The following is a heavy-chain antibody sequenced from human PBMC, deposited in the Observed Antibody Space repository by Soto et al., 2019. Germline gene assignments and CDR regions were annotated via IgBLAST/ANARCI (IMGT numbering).Heavy chain of an antibody. V-gene: IGHV1-69*02. D-gene: IGHD2-8*01. CDR2: IIPILDIA. CDR3: ARGGGRAIWSYVDYYYGMDV. CDR1: GGTFSSYS. J-gene: IGHJ6*02. Sequence: QVQLVQSGAEVKKPGSSVKVSCKASGGTFSSYSISWVRQAPGQGLEWMGRIIPILDIANYAQRFQGRVTITTDKSTSTAYMELSSLRSEDTAVYYCARGGGRAIWSYVDYYYGMDVWGQGTTVTVSS.